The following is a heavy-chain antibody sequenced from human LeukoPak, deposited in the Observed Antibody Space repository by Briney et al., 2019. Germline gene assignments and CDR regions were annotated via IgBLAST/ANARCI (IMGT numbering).Heavy chain of an antibody. D-gene: IGHD3-10*01. J-gene: IGHJ4*02. V-gene: IGHV3-7*01. CDR2: IKQDGSEK. CDR1: GFTFSSHW. Sequence: GGSLRLSCAASGFTFSSHWMSWVRQAPGKGLEWVANIKQDGSEKYYVDSVKGRFTISRDNAKNSLYLQMNSLRAEDTAVYYCARGDEYYYGSGSYFDYWGQGTLVTVSS. CDR3: ARGDEYYYGSGSYFDY.